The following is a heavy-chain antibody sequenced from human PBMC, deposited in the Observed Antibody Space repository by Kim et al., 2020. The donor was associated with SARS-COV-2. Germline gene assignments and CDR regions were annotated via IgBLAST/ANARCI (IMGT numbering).Heavy chain of an antibody. CDR3: AREMDYYDSSGYSRY. D-gene: IGHD3-22*01. V-gene: IGHV3-7*01. J-gene: IGHJ4*02. Sequence: DSVKGRFTISRDNAKNSLYLQMNSLRAEDTAVYYCAREMDYYDSSGYSRYWGQGTLVTVSS.